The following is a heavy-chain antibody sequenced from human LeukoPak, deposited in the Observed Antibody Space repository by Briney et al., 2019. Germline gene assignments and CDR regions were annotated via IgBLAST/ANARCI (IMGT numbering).Heavy chain of an antibody. J-gene: IGHJ4*02. CDR2: IHYSGST. Sequence: SETLSLTCTVSGGSISSSSYYWAWIRQPPGKGLEWIGSIHYSGSTYYNPSLKSRVTISVDTSKNQFSLKLSSVTAADTAVYYCARLLGGSGSYPGYWGQGTLVTVSS. CDR3: ARLLGGSGSYPGY. CDR1: GGSISSSSYY. V-gene: IGHV4-39*01. D-gene: IGHD3-10*01.